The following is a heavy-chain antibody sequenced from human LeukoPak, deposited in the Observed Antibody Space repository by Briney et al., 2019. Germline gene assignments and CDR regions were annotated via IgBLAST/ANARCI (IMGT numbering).Heavy chain of an antibody. Sequence: SETLSLTCTVSGGSISSSSYYWGWIRQPPGKGLEWILSIYYSGSTYYNPSLKSRVTISVEPYKNQFSLKLSSVTAAHTAVYYCARQQVEMATHFDYWGQGTLVTVSS. CDR3: ARQQVEMATHFDY. CDR2: IYYSGST. CDR1: GGSISSSSYY. D-gene: IGHD5-24*01. J-gene: IGHJ4*02. V-gene: IGHV4-39*01.